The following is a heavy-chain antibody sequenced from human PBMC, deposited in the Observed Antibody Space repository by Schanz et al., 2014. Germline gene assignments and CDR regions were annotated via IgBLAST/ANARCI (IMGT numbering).Heavy chain of an antibody. J-gene: IGHJ4*02. V-gene: IGHV1-69*02. CDR2: IIPILGIA. Sequence: QLQLVQSGAEVKKPGSSMKVSCKASGGTFSTYPINWLRQAPGQGLEWMGRIIPILGIANYAQKFQGRVTITADRSTSTAYMELSSLRSEDTAVYYCARGYGDSPTDFWGQGTLVTVSS. CDR1: GGTFSTYP. CDR3: ARGYGDSPTDF. D-gene: IGHD4-17*01.